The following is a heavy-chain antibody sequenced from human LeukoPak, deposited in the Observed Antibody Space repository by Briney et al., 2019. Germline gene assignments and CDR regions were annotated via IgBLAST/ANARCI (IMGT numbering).Heavy chain of an antibody. V-gene: IGHV3-64*01. Sequence: PGGSLRLSCAASGFSFRNYAMHWVRQAPGKGLEYVSAISSNGGSTYYANSVKGRFTISRDNSKNTLYLQMGSLRAEDMAVYYCARSKVVTAIRAFDYWGQGTLVTVSS. J-gene: IGHJ4*02. CDR2: ISSNGGST. D-gene: IGHD2-21*02. CDR3: ARSKVVTAIRAFDY. CDR1: GFSFRNYA.